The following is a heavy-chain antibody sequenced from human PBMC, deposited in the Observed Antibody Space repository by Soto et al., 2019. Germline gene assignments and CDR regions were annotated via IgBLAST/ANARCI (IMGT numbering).Heavy chain of an antibody. CDR3: ARDKSTFSGWYYYYYYYGMDV. J-gene: IGHJ6*02. Sequence: PGGSLRLSCAASGFTFSDYYMSWIRQAPGKGLEWVSYISSSGSTIYYADSVKGRFTISRDNAKNSLYLQMNSLRAEDTAVYYCARDKSTFSGWYYYYYYYGMDVWGQETTVTVSS. V-gene: IGHV3-11*01. CDR2: ISSSGSTI. CDR1: GFTFSDYY. D-gene: IGHD6-19*01.